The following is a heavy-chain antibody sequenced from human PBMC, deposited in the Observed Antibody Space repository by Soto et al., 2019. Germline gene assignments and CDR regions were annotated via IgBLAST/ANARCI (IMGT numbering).Heavy chain of an antibody. CDR2: ISAYNGNT. D-gene: IGHD2-2*02. CDR3: AREVGYCSSTSCYSYFDY. J-gene: IGHJ4*02. CDR1: GYTFTSYG. V-gene: IGHV1-18*01. Sequence: ASVKVSCKASGYTFTSYGISWVRQAPGQGLEWMGWISAYNGNTNYAQKLQGRVTMTTDTSTGTAYMELRSLRSDDTAVYYCAREVGYCSSTSCYSYFDYWGQGTLVTVSS.